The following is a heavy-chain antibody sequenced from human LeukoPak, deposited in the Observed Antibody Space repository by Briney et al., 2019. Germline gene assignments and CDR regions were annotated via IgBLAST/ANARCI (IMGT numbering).Heavy chain of an antibody. Sequence: ASVKVSCKASRDTFSNYAFSWVRQAPGQGLEWMGRIIPIPNITKYAQKFKGRVTMTADKSTSTAYMELSSLTSEDTAVYYCARGPSSGLHPWGQGTLVTVSS. V-gene: IGHV1-69*04. J-gene: IGHJ5*02. CDR2: IIPIPNIT. D-gene: IGHD3-22*01. CDR1: RDTFSNYA. CDR3: ARGPSSGLHP.